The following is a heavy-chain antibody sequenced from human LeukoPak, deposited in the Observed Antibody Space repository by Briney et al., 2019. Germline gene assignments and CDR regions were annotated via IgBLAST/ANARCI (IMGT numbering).Heavy chain of an antibody. CDR1: GYSISSGYY. CDR2: IYHSGST. Sequence: SETLSLTCTVSGYSISSGYYWGWIRQPPGKGLEWIGSIYHSGSTYYNPSLKSRVTISVDTSKNQFSLKLSSVTAADTAVYYCAREPDDNYYDSSGAWGAFDIWGQGTMVTVSS. V-gene: IGHV4-38-2*02. CDR3: AREPDDNYYDSSGAWGAFDI. J-gene: IGHJ3*02. D-gene: IGHD3-22*01.